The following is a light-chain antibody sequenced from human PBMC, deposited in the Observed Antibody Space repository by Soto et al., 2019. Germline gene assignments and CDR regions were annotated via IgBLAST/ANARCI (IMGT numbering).Light chain of an antibody. Sequence: DIQMTQSPSSLSASVGDRVTITCRASQGIRNELCWYQQKPGKAPKLLIYAASSLQSGVPSRFSGRGSGTQFTLTISSLQPEDFATYYCLQHNSYPLTFGGGTKVDIK. CDR2: AAS. CDR1: QGIRNE. CDR3: LQHNSYPLT. V-gene: IGKV1-17*01. J-gene: IGKJ4*01.